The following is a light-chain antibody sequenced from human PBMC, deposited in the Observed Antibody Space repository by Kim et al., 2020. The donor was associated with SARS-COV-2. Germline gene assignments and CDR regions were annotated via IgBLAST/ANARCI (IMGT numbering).Light chain of an antibody. CDR1: QSVSSY. V-gene: IGKV3-11*01. CDR2: DAS. J-gene: IGKJ2*01. Sequence: FTPGARATLSCRASQSVSSYLAWYQQKPGQAPRLLIYDASNRATGIPARFSGSGSGTDFTLTISSLEPEDFAVYYCQQRSNWPLYTFGQGTKLEIK. CDR3: QQRSNWPLYT.